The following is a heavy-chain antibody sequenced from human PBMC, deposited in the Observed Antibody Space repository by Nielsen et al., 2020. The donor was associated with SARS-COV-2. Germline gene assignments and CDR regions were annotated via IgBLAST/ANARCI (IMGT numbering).Heavy chain of an antibody. CDR3: AKDEPIAVAGNYYYYYYMDV. J-gene: IGHJ6*03. Sequence: GGSLRLSCAASGFTFSSYAMSWVRQAPGKGLEWVSAISGSGGSTYYADSVKGRFTISRDNSKNTLYLQMNSLRAEDTAVYYCAKDEPIAVAGNYYYYYYMDVWGKGTTVTVSS. CDR2: ISGSGGST. V-gene: IGHV3-23*01. CDR1: GFTFSSYA. D-gene: IGHD6-19*01.